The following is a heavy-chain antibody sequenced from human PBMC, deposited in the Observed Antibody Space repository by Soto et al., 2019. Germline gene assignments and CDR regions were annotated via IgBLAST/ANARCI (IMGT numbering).Heavy chain of an antibody. Sequence: PSQTLSLTCAISGDSVSNSRATWHWIRQSPSRGLEWLGRTYYRSRWYNDYAVSVKSRITLSPDTSKNQFSLQLNSVTPEDTAVYYCVRDNIVGGMDLFDYWGQGTLVTVYS. V-gene: IGHV6-1*01. CDR1: GDSVSNSRAT. CDR3: VRDNIVGGMDLFDY. D-gene: IGHD1-26*01. J-gene: IGHJ4*02. CDR2: TYYRSRWYN.